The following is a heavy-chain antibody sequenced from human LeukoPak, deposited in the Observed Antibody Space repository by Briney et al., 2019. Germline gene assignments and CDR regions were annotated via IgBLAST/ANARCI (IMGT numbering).Heavy chain of an antibody. J-gene: IGHJ4*02. Sequence: GGSLRLSCAASGFTVSSNSMTWVRQAPGKGLEWVSVIYSSGSIYYADSVKGRFTISRDNSKNTLYLQMNSLRAEDTAVNYCARDEPSPDSTDLDYWGQGTLVTVSS. D-gene: IGHD2/OR15-2a*01. CDR2: IYSSGSI. CDR1: GFTVSSNS. V-gene: IGHV3-66*01. CDR3: ARDEPSPDSTDLDY.